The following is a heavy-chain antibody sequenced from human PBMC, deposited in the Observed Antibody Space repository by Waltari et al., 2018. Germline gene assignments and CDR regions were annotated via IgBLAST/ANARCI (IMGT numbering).Heavy chain of an antibody. J-gene: IGHJ4*02. D-gene: IGHD2-21*01. Sequence: EVQLVESGGGLVQPGRSLRLSCTASGFTFGDYAMGWFRQAPGKGLEWVGFIRSKAYGGTTEYAASVKGRFTISRDDSKSIAYLQMNSLKTEDTAVYYCTVVIATNHQYYFDYWGQGTLVTVSS. CDR2: IRSKAYGGTT. CDR3: TVVIATNHQYYFDY. CDR1: GFTFGDYA. V-gene: IGHV3-49*03.